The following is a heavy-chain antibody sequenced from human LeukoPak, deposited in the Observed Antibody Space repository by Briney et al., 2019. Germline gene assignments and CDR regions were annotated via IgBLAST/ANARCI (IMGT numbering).Heavy chain of an antibody. V-gene: IGHV4-61*02. CDR1: GYSITSGYY. Sequence: SETLSLTCTVSGYSITSGYYWGWIRQPAGKGLEWIGRIYTSGSTNYNPSLKSRVTISGDTSKNQFSLRLSSVTAADTAVYYCARASYSYDINGWVPFDYWGQGTLVTVSS. D-gene: IGHD3-22*01. J-gene: IGHJ4*02. CDR3: ARASYSYDINGWVPFDY. CDR2: IYTSGST.